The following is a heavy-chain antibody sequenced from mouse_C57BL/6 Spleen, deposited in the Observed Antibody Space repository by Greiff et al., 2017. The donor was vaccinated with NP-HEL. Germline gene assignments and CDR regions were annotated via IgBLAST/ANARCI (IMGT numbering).Heavy chain of an antibody. V-gene: IGHV2-2*01. D-gene: IGHD4-1*02. Sequence: VKLMESGPGLVQPSQSLSITCTVSGFSLTSYGVHWVRQSPGKGLEWLGVIWSGGSTDYNAAFISRLSISKDNSKSQVFFKMNSLQADDTAIYYCARKPNWDGWYFDVWGTRTTVTVSS. CDR2: IWSGGST. J-gene: IGHJ1*03. CDR1: GFSLTSYG. CDR3: ARKPNWDGWYFDV.